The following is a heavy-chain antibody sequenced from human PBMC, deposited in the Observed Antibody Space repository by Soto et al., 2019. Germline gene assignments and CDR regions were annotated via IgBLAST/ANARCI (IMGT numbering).Heavy chain of an antibody. CDR1: GGSISSGGYS. J-gene: IGHJ4*02. Sequence: QLQLQESGSGLVKPSQTLSLTCAGSGGSISSGGYSWSWIRQPPGKGLEWIGYIYHSGSTYYNPSLKGRVXXXVXXSKNQVSLKLSSVTAADTAVYYCARGMTTVTTFDYWGQGTLVTVSS. CDR3: ARGMTTVTTFDY. D-gene: IGHD4-17*01. V-gene: IGHV4-30-2*01. CDR2: IYHSGST.